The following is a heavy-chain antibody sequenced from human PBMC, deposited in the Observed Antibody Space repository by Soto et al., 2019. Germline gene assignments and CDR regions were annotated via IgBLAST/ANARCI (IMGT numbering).Heavy chain of an antibody. CDR3: ARGVVVVAASQLGWFDP. CDR2: IIPMFGTT. Sequence: PSVKVSCKASGGTFSSYAINSVRQAPVQGLEWMGGIIPMFGTTKYAQRFQGRLTVSADESTSTAYTELSSLRSEDTAVYYCARGVVVVAASQLGWFDPRGQGTLVTVSA. CDR1: GGTFSSYA. D-gene: IGHD2-15*01. V-gene: IGHV1-69*13. J-gene: IGHJ5*02.